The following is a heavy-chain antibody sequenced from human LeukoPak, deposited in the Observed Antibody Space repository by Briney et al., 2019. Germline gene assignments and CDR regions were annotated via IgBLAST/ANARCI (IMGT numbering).Heavy chain of an antibody. J-gene: IGHJ6*02. Sequence: SSETLSLTCTVSGGSISSYYWSWIRQPPGKGLEWIGYIYYSGSTNYNPSLKSRVTISVDTSKNQFSLKLSSVTAADTAVYYCARGHLAVVPAAKKNNYYYYYGMDVWGQGTTVTVSS. D-gene: IGHD2-2*01. V-gene: IGHV4-59*12. CDR3: ARGHLAVVPAAKKNNYYYYYGMDV. CDR1: GGSISSYY. CDR2: IYYSGST.